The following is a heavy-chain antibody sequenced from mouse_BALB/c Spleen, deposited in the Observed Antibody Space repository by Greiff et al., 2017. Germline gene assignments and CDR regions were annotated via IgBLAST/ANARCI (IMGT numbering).Heavy chain of an antibody. CDR3: VCRGLQRGYSFYS. CDR2: IDTSDSYT. CDR1: GYTFTDYW. Sequence: QVQLQQPGAELVMPGASVKMSCKASGYTFTDYWMHWVKQRPGQGLEWIGAIDTSDSYTSYNQKFKGKATLTVDESSSTAYMQLSSLTSEDSAVSFCVCRGLQRGYSFYSWGQSATLTHSP. D-gene: IGHD2-2*01. J-gene: IGHJ2*01. V-gene: IGHV1-69*01.